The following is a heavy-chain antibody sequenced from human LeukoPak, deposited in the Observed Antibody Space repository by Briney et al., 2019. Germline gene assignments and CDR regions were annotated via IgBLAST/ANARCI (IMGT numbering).Heavy chain of an antibody. CDR3: ARGLRYSNEVWFDP. Sequence: SETLSLTCTVSGGSISSYYWSWIRQPAGKGLEWIGRIYTSGSTNYNPSLKSRVTISVDKSKNQSSLKLSSVTAADTAVYYCARGLRYSNEVWFDPWGQGTLVTVSS. D-gene: IGHD4-11*01. CDR1: GGSISSYY. J-gene: IGHJ5*02. CDR2: IYTSGST. V-gene: IGHV4-4*07.